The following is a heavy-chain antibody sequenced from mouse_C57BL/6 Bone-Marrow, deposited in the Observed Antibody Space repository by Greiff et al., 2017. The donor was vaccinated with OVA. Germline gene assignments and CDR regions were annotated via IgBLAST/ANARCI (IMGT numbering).Heavy chain of an antibody. Sequence: DVKLQESGAELVRPGASVKLSCTASGFNIKDDYMHWVKQRPEQGLEWIGRIDPGNGDTEYASKFQGKATITADTSSNTAYLQLSSLTSEDSAVYYCTTLTTVVATRFAYWGQGTLVTVSA. CDR2: IDPGNGDT. D-gene: IGHD1-1*01. V-gene: IGHV14-4*01. CDR1: GFNIKDDY. CDR3: TTLTTVVATRFAY. J-gene: IGHJ3*01.